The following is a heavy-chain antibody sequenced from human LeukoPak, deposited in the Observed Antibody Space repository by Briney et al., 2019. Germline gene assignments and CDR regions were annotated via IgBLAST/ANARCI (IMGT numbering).Heavy chain of an antibody. Sequence: SETLSLTCAVSGGSMGSYYWSWIRQPPGKGLEFIGYIYYSGRINYNPSLKSRVTISVDTSKNQFSLKLSSVTAADTAVYYCARGLRFLEWLSDPNFDYWGQGTLVTVSS. D-gene: IGHD3-3*01. CDR3: ARGLRFLEWLSDPNFDY. J-gene: IGHJ4*02. V-gene: IGHV4-59*12. CDR2: IYYSGRI. CDR1: GGSMGSYY.